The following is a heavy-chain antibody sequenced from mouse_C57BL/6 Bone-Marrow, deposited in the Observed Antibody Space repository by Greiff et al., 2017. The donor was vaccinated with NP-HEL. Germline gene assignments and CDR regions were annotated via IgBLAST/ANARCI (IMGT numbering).Heavy chain of an antibody. D-gene: IGHD2-5*01. CDR1: GYTFTSYW. CDR2: IDPSDSET. J-gene: IGHJ2*01. Sequence: QVQLQQPGAELVRPGSSVKLSCKASGYTFTSYWMHWVKQRPIQGLEWIGNIDPSDSETNYNQKFKDKATLTVDKSSSTAYMQLSSLTSEDSAVYYCARYYSNLDYWGQGTTLTVSS. V-gene: IGHV1-52*01. CDR3: ARYYSNLDY.